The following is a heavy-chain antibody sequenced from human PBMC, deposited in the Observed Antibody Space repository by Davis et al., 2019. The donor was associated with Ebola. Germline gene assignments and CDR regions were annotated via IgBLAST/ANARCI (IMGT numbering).Heavy chain of an antibody. J-gene: IGHJ6*02. CDR2: IIPIFGTA. Sequence: SVKVSCKASGGTFSSYAISWVRQAPGQGLEWMGGIIPIFGTANYAQKFQGRVTITADESTSTAYMELSSLGSEDTAVYYCATGASTTGISYYYGMGVWGQGTTVTVSS. CDR3: ATGASTTGISYYYGMGV. CDR1: GGTFSSYA. D-gene: IGHD1-1*01. V-gene: IGHV1-69*13.